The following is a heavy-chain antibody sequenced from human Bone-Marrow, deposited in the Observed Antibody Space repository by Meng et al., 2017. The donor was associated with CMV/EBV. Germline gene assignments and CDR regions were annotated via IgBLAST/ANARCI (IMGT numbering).Heavy chain of an antibody. V-gene: IGHV3-30*18. J-gene: IGHJ4*02. CDR1: GFTFSSYS. CDR2: ISYDGSNK. D-gene: IGHD3-3*01. Sequence: GGSLRLSCAASGFTFSSYSMNWVRQAPGKGLEWVAVISYDGSNKYYADSVKGRFTISRDNSKNTLYLQMNSLRAEDTAVYYCAKDHRTYYDFWSGLSWYYFDYWGQGTLVTVSS. CDR3: AKDHRTYYDFWSGLSWYYFDY.